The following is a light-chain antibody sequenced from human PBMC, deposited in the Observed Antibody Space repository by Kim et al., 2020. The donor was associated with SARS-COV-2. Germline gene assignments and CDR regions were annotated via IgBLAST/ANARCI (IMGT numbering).Light chain of an antibody. CDR3: QQRSNWPGT. CDR1: QSVSSY. J-gene: IGKJ2*01. Sequence: SLQPGESATLSCRASQSVSSYLAWYQQKPGQAPRLLIYDASNRATGIPARFSGSGSGTDFTLTISSLEPEDFAVYYCQQRSNWPGTFGQGTKLEI. V-gene: IGKV3-11*01. CDR2: DAS.